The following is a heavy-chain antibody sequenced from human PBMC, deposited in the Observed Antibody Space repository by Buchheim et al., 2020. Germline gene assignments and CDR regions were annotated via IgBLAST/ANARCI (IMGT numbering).Heavy chain of an antibody. V-gene: IGHV3-7*04. D-gene: IGHD2-15*01. CDR3: AKEHCSGGSCYVGLDY. Sequence: EVLLVESGGGLVQPGGSLRLSCATSGFTFSSYWMTWVRRAPGRGLEWVANIKPDGSEMYYVDSVKGRFIISRDNPENSLYLQMNSLRAEDTAVYCCAKEHCSGGSCYVGLDYWGQGTL. CDR2: IKPDGSEM. J-gene: IGHJ4*02. CDR1: GFTFSSYW.